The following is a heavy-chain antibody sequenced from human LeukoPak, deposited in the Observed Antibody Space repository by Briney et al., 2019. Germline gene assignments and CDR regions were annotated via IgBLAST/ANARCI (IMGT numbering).Heavy chain of an antibody. CDR2: INSDGSTT. CDR3: ARDWWFDP. Sequence: PGGSLRLSCVGSGFTFNSYWLHWVRQDPGKGLMWVSRINSDGSTTDYAESVKGRFTISRDNAKNTLYLQMNILRAEDTAVYYCARDWWFDPWGQGTLVTVSS. CDR1: GFTFNSYW. V-gene: IGHV3-74*01. J-gene: IGHJ5*02.